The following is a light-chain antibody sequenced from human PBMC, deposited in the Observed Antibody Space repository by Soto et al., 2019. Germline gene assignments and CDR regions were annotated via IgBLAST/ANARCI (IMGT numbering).Light chain of an antibody. Sequence: QSALTQPASVSGSPGQSITISCTGTSSDVGGYNYVSWYQLHPGKAPKLMVYEVSNRPSGVSNRFSGSKSGNTASLTISGLQAEDEADYYCQSYDSSLTGYWVFGGGTKVTVL. J-gene: IGLJ3*02. V-gene: IGLV2-14*01. CDR1: SSDVGGYNY. CDR3: QSYDSSLTGYWV. CDR2: EVS.